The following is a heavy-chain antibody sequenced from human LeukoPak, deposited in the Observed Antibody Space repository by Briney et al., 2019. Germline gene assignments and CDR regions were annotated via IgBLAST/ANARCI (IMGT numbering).Heavy chain of an antibody. D-gene: IGHD3-22*01. CDR2: IYTSGST. V-gene: IGHV4-61*02. CDR1: GGSISSGSYY. CDR3: AIVYDSRAYYYGAIDY. J-gene: IGHJ4*02. Sequence: SETLSLTCTVSGGSISSGSYYCSWIRQPAGKRLEWIGRIYTSGSTNYNPSLKSRVTTSVDTSNNQFSLKLSSVTAADTAVYYCAIVYDSRAYYYGAIDYWGQGTLVTVSS.